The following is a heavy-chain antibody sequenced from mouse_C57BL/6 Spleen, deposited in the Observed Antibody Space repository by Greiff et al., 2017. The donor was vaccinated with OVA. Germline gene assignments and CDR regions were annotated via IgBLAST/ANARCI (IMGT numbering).Heavy chain of an antibody. Sequence: VQLQQSGPELVKPGASVKISCKASGYTFTDYYMNWVKQSHGKSLEWIGDINPNNGGTSYNQKFKGKATLTVDKSSSTAYMELRSLTSEDSAVYYCATLTDDGYSAWFAYWGQGTLVTVSA. CDR3: ATLTDDGYSAWFAY. V-gene: IGHV1-26*01. CDR1: GYTFTDYY. CDR2: INPNNGGT. D-gene: IGHD2-3*01. J-gene: IGHJ3*01.